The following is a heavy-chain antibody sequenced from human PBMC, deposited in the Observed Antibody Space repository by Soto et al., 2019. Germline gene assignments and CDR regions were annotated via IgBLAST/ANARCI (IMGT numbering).Heavy chain of an antibody. Sequence: GGSLRLSCAAPGFTFSSYAMSWVRQAPGKGLEWVSTISASGGGTYYADSVKGRFTISRDNSKNTLYLQMNSLRAEDTAVYYCAKTGGRQIGAFDIWGQGTMVTVSS. CDR3: AKTGGRQIGAFDI. J-gene: IGHJ3*02. V-gene: IGHV3-23*01. CDR2: ISASGGGT. CDR1: GFTFSSYA. D-gene: IGHD6-25*01.